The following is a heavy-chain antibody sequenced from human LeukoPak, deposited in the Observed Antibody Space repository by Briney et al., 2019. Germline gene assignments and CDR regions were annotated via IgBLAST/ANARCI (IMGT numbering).Heavy chain of an antibody. CDR1: GFSFSNAW. CDR2: IYSGGNT. CDR3: ARVPDGYNLGTYFDP. V-gene: IGHV3-53*01. J-gene: IGHJ3*01. D-gene: IGHD5-24*01. Sequence: GGSLRLSCAASGFSFSNAWMSWVRQAPGKGLEWVSIIYSGGNTYYADSVKGRFTISRDNSKNTLYLQMNSLGAEDTAVYYCARVPDGYNLGTYFDPWGQGTMVTVSS.